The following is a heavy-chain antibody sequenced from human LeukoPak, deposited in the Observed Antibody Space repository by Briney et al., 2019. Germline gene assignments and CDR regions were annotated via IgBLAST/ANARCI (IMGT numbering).Heavy chain of an antibody. V-gene: IGHV1-3*01. CDR2: INAGNGNT. CDR3: ARDGPRLEAFDI. J-gene: IGHJ3*02. CDR1: GHTFTSYA. Sequence: ASVKVSCKASGHTFTSYAMHWVRQAPGQRLEWMGWINAGNGNTKYSQKFQGRVTITRDTSASTAYMELSSLRSEDTAVYYCARDGPRLEAFDIWGQGTMVTVSS.